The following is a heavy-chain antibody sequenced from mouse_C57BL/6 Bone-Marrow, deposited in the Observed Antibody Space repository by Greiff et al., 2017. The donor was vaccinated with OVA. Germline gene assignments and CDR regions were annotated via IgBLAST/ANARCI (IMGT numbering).Heavy chain of an antibody. CDR3: ARDAGGSLDY. V-gene: IGHV7-1*01. D-gene: IGHD1-1*01. Sequence: EVNVVESGGGLVQSGRSLRLSCATSGFTFSDFYMEWVRQAPGKGLEWIAASRNKANDYTTEYSASVKGRFIVSRDTSQSILYIQMNALRAEDTAIYYCARDAGGSLDYWGQGTTLTVSS. CDR1: GFTFSDFY. J-gene: IGHJ2*01. CDR2: SRNKANDYTT.